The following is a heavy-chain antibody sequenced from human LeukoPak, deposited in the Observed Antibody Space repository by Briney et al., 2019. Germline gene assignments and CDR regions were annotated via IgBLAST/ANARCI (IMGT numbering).Heavy chain of an antibody. Sequence: GGSLRLSCAASGFTFADYAMHWVRQAPGKGLEWVSAISWNSGSIHYADSVKGRFTISRDNAKNSLFLQMNSLRVEDTALYYCAKDRSGDGGAFDPWGQGTLVTVSS. V-gene: IGHV3-9*01. CDR1: GFTFADYA. D-gene: IGHD4-17*01. CDR3: AKDRSGDGGAFDP. J-gene: IGHJ5*02. CDR2: ISWNSGSI.